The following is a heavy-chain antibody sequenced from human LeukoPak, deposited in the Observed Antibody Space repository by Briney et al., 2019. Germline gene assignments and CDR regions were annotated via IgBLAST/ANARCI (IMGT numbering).Heavy chain of an antibody. Sequence: GGSLRLSCAASGFTFSSYGMHWVRQAPGKGLEWVAFIRYDGSNKYYADSVKGRFTISRDNSKNTLYLQMNSLRAEDTAVYYCAKVPSRNSGYFDYWGQGTLVTVSS. J-gene: IGHJ4*02. CDR2: IRYDGSNK. CDR1: GFTFSSYG. D-gene: IGHD3-22*01. V-gene: IGHV3-30*02. CDR3: AKVPSRNSGYFDY.